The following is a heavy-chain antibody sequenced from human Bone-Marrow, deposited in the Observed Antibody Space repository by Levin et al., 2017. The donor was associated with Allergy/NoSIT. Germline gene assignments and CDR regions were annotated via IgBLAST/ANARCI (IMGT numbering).Heavy chain of an antibody. CDR1: GGSSSGYY. J-gene: IGHJ4*02. Sequence: SETLSLTCAVYGGSSSGYYWSWIRQLPGKGLEWIGEINHSGSTNYNPSLKSRVTISVDTSKNQFSLKLSFVTAADTAVYYCARGHSVFSRSRTADYWGQGTLVTVSS. V-gene: IGHV4-34*01. CDR3: ARGHSVFSRSRTADY. D-gene: IGHD1-14*01. CDR2: INHSGST.